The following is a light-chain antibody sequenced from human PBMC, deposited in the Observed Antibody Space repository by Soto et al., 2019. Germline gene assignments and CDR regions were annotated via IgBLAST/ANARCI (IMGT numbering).Light chain of an antibody. J-gene: IGKJ4*01. CDR1: QSVSSSY. CDR2: DAS. CDR3: QQYASSPLT. Sequence: EIELTQSPGTLSLSPGERATLSCRASQSVSSSYLDWYQQKPGQAPRLLIYDASSRATGIPDRFSGSGSGTDFTLTISRLQPEDFAVYYCQQYASSPLTFCGGTKVELK. V-gene: IGKV3-20*01.